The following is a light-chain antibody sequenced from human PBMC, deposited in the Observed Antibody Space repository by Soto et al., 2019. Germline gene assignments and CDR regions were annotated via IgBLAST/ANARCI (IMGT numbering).Light chain of an antibody. CDR3: QQYNNWPFT. J-gene: IGKJ3*01. V-gene: IGKV3-15*01. Sequence: EIVMTQSPATLSVSPGERVTLSCRASQSVSSNLAWYQQKPGQAPRLLIYGASTRATGIPARFSGSGSGTEFTLTISGLQSEDFAVYYCQQYNNWPFTFGPGTKVDIK. CDR2: GAS. CDR1: QSVSSN.